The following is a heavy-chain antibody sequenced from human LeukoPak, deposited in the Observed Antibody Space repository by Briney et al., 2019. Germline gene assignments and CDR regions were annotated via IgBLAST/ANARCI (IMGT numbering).Heavy chain of an antibody. D-gene: IGHD2-2*01. V-gene: IGHV1-69*04. CDR1: GGTFSSYA. J-gene: IGHJ5*02. CDR2: IIPILGIA. CDR3: ATGPYHCGSTSCQRSPNWFDP. Sequence: ASVKVSCKASGGTFSSYAISWVRQAPGQGLEWMGRIIPILGIANYAQKFQGRVTITADKSTSTAYMELSSLRSEDTAVYYCATGPYHCGSTSCQRSPNWFDPWGQGTLVTVSS.